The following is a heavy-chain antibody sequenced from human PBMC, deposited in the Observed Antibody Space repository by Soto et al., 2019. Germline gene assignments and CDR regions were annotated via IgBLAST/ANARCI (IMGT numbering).Heavy chain of an antibody. V-gene: IGHV1-3*01. D-gene: IGHD3-22*01. CDR1: GYTFTNYA. Sequence: QVQLVQSGAEVKKPGASVKVSCKASGYTFTNYAMNWVRQAPGQRLEWMGWINAGNGNTKYSQQFQGRVTITRDTSASTAYMELSSLRSEDTAVYYCARSSGYYYLEYWGQGTLVTVSS. CDR3: ARSSGYYYLEY. CDR2: INAGNGNT. J-gene: IGHJ4*02.